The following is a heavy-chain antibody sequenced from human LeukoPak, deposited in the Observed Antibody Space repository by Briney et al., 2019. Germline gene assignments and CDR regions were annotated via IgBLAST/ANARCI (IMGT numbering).Heavy chain of an antibody. CDR2: TSDSGHT. CDR1: GGSIRNYY. D-gene: IGHD1-1*01. V-gene: IGHV4-59*01. J-gene: IGHJ4*03. Sequence: KPSETLSLTCTVSGGSIRNYYWNWIRQPPGKGPEWIGYTSDSGHTDYNPPLRSRVTISVDLSKNQFSLKLTSATAADTAVYYCARWYSHGRYFDYWGPGALVTVSS. CDR3: ARWYSHGRYFDY.